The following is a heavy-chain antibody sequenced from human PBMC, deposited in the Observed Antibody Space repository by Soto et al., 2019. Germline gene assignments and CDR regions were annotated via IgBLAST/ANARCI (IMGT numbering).Heavy chain of an antibody. CDR3: TRALNYGSGLRY. CDR1: GGSISSGAYY. V-gene: IGHV4-31*03. J-gene: IGHJ4*02. CDR2: IYYSGST. D-gene: IGHD3-10*01. Sequence: SETLSLTCTVSGGSISSGAYYWSWIRQHPGKGLEWIGYIYYSGSTYYNPSLKSRVTISRDTSKNQFSLKLTSVTAADTAVYYCTRALNYGSGLRYWGQGALVTVSS.